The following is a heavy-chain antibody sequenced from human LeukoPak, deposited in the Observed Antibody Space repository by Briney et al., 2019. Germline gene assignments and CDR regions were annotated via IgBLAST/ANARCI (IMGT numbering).Heavy chain of an antibody. CDR3: AELGITMIGGV. V-gene: IGHV3-48*03. CDR1: GFTFSSYE. D-gene: IGHD3-10*02. Sequence: GGSLRLSCAASGFTFSSYEMNWVRQAPGKGLEWVSYISSSGRTTFYADSVKGRFTISRDNAKNSLYLQMNSLRAEDTAVYYCAELGITMIGGVWGKGTTVTISS. CDR2: ISSSGRTT. J-gene: IGHJ6*04.